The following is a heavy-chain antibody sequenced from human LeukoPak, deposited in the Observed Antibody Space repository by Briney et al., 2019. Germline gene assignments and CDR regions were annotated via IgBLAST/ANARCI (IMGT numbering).Heavy chain of an antibody. CDR3: ARYGSGSNYRDPFDS. CDR2: IYRDSSMI. V-gene: IGHV3-48*01. Sequence: PGGSLRLSCVASGFNFDEYAMNWARQAPGKGLEWISCIYRDSSMIHYADSVRGRFTVSRDNAKNSVYLQMNSLRAEDTAVYFCARYGSGSNYRDPFDSWGQGTLVTVSS. CDR1: GFNFDEYA. D-gene: IGHD3-10*01. J-gene: IGHJ4*02.